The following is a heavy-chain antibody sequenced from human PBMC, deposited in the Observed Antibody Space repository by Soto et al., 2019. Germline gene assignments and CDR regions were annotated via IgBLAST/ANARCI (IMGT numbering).Heavy chain of an antibody. V-gene: IGHV4-61*01. CDR1: GGSVSSGSYY. D-gene: IGHD2-15*01. CDR2: IYYSGST. CDR3: ASSKAATDWFDP. J-gene: IGHJ5*02. Sequence: PSETLSLTCTVSGGSVSSGSYYWSWIRQPPGKGLEWIGYIYYSGSTNYNPSLKSRVTISVDTSKNQFSLKLSSVTAADTAVYYCASSKAATDWFDPWGQRTLVTVS.